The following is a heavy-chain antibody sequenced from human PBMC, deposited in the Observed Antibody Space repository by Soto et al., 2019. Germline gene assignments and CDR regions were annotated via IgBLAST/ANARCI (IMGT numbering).Heavy chain of an antibody. V-gene: IGHV4-39*01. Sequence: SETLSLTCTVSGGSIVTSSYYWGWIRQPPGKGLEWLGHIYYSRNTYYHPSLKSRVTISVDTSRNQFSLRLSSVTAADTAVYYCARLPQEYNYYGMDVWGQGTTVTVSS. CDR3: ARLPQEYNYYGMDV. D-gene: IGHD1-1*01. CDR2: IYYSRNT. CDR1: GGSIVTSSYY. J-gene: IGHJ6*02.